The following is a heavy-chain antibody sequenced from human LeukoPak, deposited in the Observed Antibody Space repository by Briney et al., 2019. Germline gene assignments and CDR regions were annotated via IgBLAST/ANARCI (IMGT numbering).Heavy chain of an antibody. CDR1: GFTFNTYS. J-gene: IGHJ4*02. D-gene: IGHD3-10*01. CDR3: ARETFYCGSGSYYFDY. CDR2: ISSSSSTI. V-gene: IGHV3-48*02. Sequence: GGSLRLSCAASGFTFNTYSMNWVRQAPGKGLEWISYISSSSSTIYYADSVKGRFTISRDNAKNSLYLQMNSLRDEDTAVYYCARETFYCGSGSYYFDYWGQGTLVTVSS.